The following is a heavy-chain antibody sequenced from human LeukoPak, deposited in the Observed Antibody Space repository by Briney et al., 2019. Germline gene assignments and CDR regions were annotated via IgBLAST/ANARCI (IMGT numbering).Heavy chain of an antibody. CDR3: ARDYYDSSGYLRDY. Sequence: ASVKVSCKASGYTFTSYGISWVRQAPGQGLEWMGWISAYNGNTNYAQKLQGRITMTTDTSTSTAYMDLRSLRSDDTAVYYCARDYYDSSGYLRDYWGQGTLVTVSS. J-gene: IGHJ4*02. CDR2: ISAYNGNT. CDR1: GYTFTSYG. D-gene: IGHD3-22*01. V-gene: IGHV1-18*01.